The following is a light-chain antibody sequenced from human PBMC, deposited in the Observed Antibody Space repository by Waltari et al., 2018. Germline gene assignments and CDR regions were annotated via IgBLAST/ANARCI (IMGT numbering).Light chain of an antibody. CDR3: QQYGTSPYT. CDR2: GAA. J-gene: IGKJ2*01. Sequence: IVLTQSPGTLSLSPGDKASLSCKASQNLSSNFLAWYRQRPGQPPGLLIHGAAKRAAGIPDTFSGSGSGTDFTLTISRREAEDSAVYYCQQYGTSPYTFGQGTKVEIK. CDR1: QNLSSNF. V-gene: IGKV3-20*01.